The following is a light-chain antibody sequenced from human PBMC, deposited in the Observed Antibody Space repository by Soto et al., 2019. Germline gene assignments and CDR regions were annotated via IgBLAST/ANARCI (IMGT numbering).Light chain of an antibody. CDR2: DAS. J-gene: IGKJ5*01. CDR1: QSVSGL. CDR3: QQRSSWIT. V-gene: IGKV3-11*01. Sequence: IVLTQSPATLSLWPGETAILSCRASQSVSGLLSWYQQKPGQAPRLLIYDASSRAPGVPARFRGSGSGTDFTPTISSLEPEDFALYYCQQRSSWITFGQGTRLEIE.